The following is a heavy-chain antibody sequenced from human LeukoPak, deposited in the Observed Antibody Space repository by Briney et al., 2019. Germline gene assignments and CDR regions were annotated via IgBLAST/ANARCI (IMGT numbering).Heavy chain of an antibody. CDR2: ISASSNYI. J-gene: IGHJ4*02. V-gene: IGHV3-21*04. CDR1: GFTFSNTN. CDR3: ARGPF. Sequence: GGSLRLSCAASGFTFSNTNMNWVRQAPGKGLKWVSFISASSNYIYYADSVKGRFTISRDNAKNSLYLQMNSLRAEDTAVYYCARGPFWGQGTLVTVSS.